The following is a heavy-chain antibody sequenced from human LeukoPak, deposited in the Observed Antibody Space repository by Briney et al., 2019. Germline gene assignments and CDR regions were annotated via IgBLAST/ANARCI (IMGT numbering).Heavy chain of an antibody. V-gene: IGHV1-2*02. J-gene: IGHJ4*02. CDR2: INPNSGGT. CDR1: GYTFTGYY. Sequence: ASVKVSCKASGYTFTGYYMHWVRQAPGQGLEWMGWINPNSGGTNYAQKFQGRVTMTRDTSISTAYMELSRLRSVDTAVYYCARTSYCGGDCYSRLHFDYWGQGALVTVSS. D-gene: IGHD2-21*02. CDR3: ARTSYCGGDCYSRLHFDY.